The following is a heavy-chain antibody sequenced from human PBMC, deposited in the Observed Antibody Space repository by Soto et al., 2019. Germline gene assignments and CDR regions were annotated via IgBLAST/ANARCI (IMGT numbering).Heavy chain of an antibody. D-gene: IGHD2-2*02. J-gene: IGHJ6*02. CDR3: SRVGDTLQVICYDGRDV. CDR1: GYTFTSYY. Sequence: QVQLVQSGAEVKKPGASVKVSCKASGYTFTSYYMHWVRQAPGQGLEWMGIIHPSGDSTSYAQKFKGRVTMTMDTSTSTLYMELGSLTFYDTARCYCSRVGDTLQVICYDGRDVWGQGTTVTVSS. V-gene: IGHV1-46*01. CDR2: IHPSGDST.